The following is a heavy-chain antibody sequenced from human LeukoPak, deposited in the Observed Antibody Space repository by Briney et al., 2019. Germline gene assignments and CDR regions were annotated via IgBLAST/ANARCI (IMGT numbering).Heavy chain of an antibody. Sequence: PGGSLGLSCVASGFTFSNAWMGWVRQAPGKGLEWVGRIKSKSDGGTTDYAAPVKGRFSISRDDSKNTLYLQMNSLKPEDTGVYYCFMDIVVVVGTTDAEYFQQWGQGTLVTVSS. V-gene: IGHV3-15*01. CDR3: FMDIVVVVGTTDAEYFQQ. J-gene: IGHJ1*01. CDR1: GFTFSNAW. CDR2: IKSKSDGGTT. D-gene: IGHD2-15*01.